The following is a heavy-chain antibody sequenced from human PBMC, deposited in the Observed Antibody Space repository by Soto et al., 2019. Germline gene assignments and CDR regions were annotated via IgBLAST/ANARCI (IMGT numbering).Heavy chain of an antibody. CDR2: IYWDDDK. D-gene: IGHD3-10*01. CDR1: GFLLSTSGVG. CDR3: AHTPEGASRIRGTGRYFQH. J-gene: IGHJ1*01. Sequence: QITLKESGPTLVKPTQTLTLTCTFSGFLLSTSGVGVAWIRQPPGKGMEWLSLIYWDDDKRYSPSLKSRLTITKHTSKNQVVLTMTNMDPVDTATYYCAHTPEGASRIRGTGRYFQHWGQGTLVTVSS. V-gene: IGHV2-5*02.